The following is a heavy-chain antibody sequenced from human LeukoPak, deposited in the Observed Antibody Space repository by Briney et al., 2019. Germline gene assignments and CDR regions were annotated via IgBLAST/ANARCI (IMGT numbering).Heavy chain of an antibody. D-gene: IGHD1-26*01. V-gene: IGHV4-59*11. Sequence: PSETLSLTCTVSGGSTSSHFWSWIRQPPGKGLEWIGYIFYSGSTNYNPSLKSRVTISVDTSKNQFSLKLSSVTAADTAVYYCARGEWDLLFDYWGQGTLVTVSS. CDR2: IFYSGST. CDR3: ARGEWDLLFDY. J-gene: IGHJ4*02. CDR1: GGSTSSHF.